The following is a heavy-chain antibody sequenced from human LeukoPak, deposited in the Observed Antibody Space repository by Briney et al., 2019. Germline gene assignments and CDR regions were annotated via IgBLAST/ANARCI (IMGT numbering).Heavy chain of an antibody. Sequence: ASLKVSCKASGYLFINYGISWLRQAPGQGLECMGWISPYSGNTDYAQKLQGRVTMTTDTSTTTAYMELRSLRFDDTAVYYCARTSGVSVAGSPYYFESWGHRTLCSVSS. CDR3: ARTSGVSVAGSPYYFES. CDR1: GYLFINYG. V-gene: IGHV1-18*01. J-gene: IGHJ4*01. D-gene: IGHD3-10*01. CDR2: ISPYSGNT.